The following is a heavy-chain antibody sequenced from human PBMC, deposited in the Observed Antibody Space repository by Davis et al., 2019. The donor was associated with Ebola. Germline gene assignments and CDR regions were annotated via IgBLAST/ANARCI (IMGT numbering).Heavy chain of an antibody. D-gene: IGHD7-27*01. CDR3: AREKLGTVDY. V-gene: IGHV1-18*04. CDR1: GYAFTTYT. J-gene: IGHJ4*02. Sequence: AASVKVSCKASGYAFTTYTFTWVRQAPGQGLEWMGWISPYNGNTKYKQKFQGRLTMTTDTSTSTAYMELRSLRSDDTAVYYCAREKLGTVDYWGQGTLVTVSS. CDR2: ISPYNGNT.